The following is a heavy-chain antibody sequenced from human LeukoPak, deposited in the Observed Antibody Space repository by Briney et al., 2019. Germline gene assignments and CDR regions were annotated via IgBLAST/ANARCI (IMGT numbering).Heavy chain of an antibody. CDR2: INRNSGNT. J-gene: IGHJ4*02. CDR3: ASGPPNWGFDY. CDR1: GYTFTSYD. D-gene: IGHD7-27*01. V-gene: IGHV1-8*01. Sequence: ASVKVSCKASGYTFTSYDINWVRHATGQQLEWMGWINRNSGNTGYEQKFQGSVTMTRNTSISTDYMELSSLRSEDTAVYYCASGPPNWGFDYWGQGPLVTVSS.